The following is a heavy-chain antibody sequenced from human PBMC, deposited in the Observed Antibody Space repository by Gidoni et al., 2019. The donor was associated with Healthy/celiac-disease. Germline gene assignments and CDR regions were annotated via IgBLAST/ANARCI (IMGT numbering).Heavy chain of an antibody. CDR1: GFTFSSYA. J-gene: IGHJ6*03. CDR3: AKDRIAAANYYYYYMDV. D-gene: IGHD6-13*01. Sequence: EVQLLESGGGLVQPGGSLRLSCAASGFTFSSYAMSWVRQAPGKGLEWVSAISGSGGSTYYADSVKGRFTISRDNSKNTLYLQMNSLRAEDTAVYYCAKDRIAAANYYYYYMDVWGKGTTVTVSS. V-gene: IGHV3-23*01. CDR2: ISGSGGST.